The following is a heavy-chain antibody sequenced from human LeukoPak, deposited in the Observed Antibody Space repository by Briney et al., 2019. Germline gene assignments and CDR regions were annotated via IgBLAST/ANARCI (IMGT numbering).Heavy chain of an antibody. CDR3: AKDPNGDYIGAFDF. CDR1: GFTLGSYW. Sequence: PGGSLRLSCAVSGFTLGSYWMHWVRQAPGQGLAWVSRVNTDGSSTTYAESVKGRFTISKDNAKNTLYLQMSSLRAEDTAVYYCAKDPNGDYIGAFDFWGQGTMVTVSS. V-gene: IGHV3-74*01. D-gene: IGHD4-17*01. CDR2: VNTDGSST. J-gene: IGHJ3*01.